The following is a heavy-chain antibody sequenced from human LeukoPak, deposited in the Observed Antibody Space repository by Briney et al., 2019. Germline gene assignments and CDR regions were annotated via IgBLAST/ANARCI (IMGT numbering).Heavy chain of an antibody. CDR1: GYTFTGYY. CDR2: IIPILGIA. CDR3: ATSTGTTSQPGYYFDY. J-gene: IGHJ4*02. D-gene: IGHD1-7*01. V-gene: IGHV1-69*02. Sequence: SVKVSCKASGYTFTGYYMHWVRQAPGQGLEWMGRIIPILGIANYAQKFQGRVTITADKSTSTAYMELSSLRSEDTAVYYCATSTGTTSQPGYYFDYWGQGTLVTVSS.